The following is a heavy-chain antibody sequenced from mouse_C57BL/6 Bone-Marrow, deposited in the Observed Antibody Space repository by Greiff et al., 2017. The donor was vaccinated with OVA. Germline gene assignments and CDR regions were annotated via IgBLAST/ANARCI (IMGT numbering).Heavy chain of an antibody. D-gene: IGHD1-1*01. Sequence: EVQRVESGGGLVQPGGSLKLSCAASGFTFSDYYMYWVRQTPEKRLEWVAYISNGGGSTYYPDTVKGRFTISRDNAKNTLYLQMSRLKSEDTAMYYCARHADLLPRAMDYWGQGTSVTVSS. CDR3: ARHADLLPRAMDY. J-gene: IGHJ4*01. V-gene: IGHV5-12*01. CDR1: GFTFSDYY. CDR2: ISNGGGST.